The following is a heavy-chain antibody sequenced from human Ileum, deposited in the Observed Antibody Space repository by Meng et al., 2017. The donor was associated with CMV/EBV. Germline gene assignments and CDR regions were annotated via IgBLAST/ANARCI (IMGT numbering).Heavy chain of an antibody. CDR2: IYPGDSDT. D-gene: IGHD2/OR15-2a*01. J-gene: IGHJ3*02. V-gene: IGHV5-51*01. CDR1: GYNFPHYW. CDR3: VRHQDRGAYFQAFDI. Sequence: GGSLRLSCQASGYNFPHYWIGWVRQMPGKGLEWMGIIYPGDSDTKYSPSFQGQVTISADKSISTAYLQWNGLKASDTAIYYCVRHQDRGAYFQAFDIWGQGTKVTVSS.